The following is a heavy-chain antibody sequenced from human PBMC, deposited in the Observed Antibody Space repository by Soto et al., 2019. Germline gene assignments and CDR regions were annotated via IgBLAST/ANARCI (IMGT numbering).Heavy chain of an antibody. CDR3: ARQGFGPLHCLVDV. J-gene: IGHJ6*02. V-gene: IGHV4-59*08. D-gene: IGHD3-10*01. CDR1: GGSISSYY. CDR2: VHHSWGS. Sequence: QVQLQESGPGLVKPSETLSLSCTVSGGSISSYYWSWFRQSPGKRMEWIGYVHHSWGSSYNPSLRSRVAISLDTSKSQFSLKVTSVTATDTALYYCARQGFGPLHCLVDVWGQGTTVTVSS.